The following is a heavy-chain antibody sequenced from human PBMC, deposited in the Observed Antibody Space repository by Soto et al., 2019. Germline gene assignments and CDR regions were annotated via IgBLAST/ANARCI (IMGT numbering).Heavy chain of an antibody. CDR2: ISAYNGNT. J-gene: IGHJ3*02. D-gene: IGHD2-15*01. Sequence: QVQLVQSGAEVKKPGASVKVSCKASGYTFTSYGISWVRQAPGQGLEWMGWISAYNGNTNYAQKLQGRVTMTTDTSTKTAYMELRSLRSDHQGVDYCARDGRIIVVAARGCAFYIWGQGTMVTVSS. CDR3: ARDGRIIVVAARGCAFYI. CDR1: GYTFTSYG. V-gene: IGHV1-18*01.